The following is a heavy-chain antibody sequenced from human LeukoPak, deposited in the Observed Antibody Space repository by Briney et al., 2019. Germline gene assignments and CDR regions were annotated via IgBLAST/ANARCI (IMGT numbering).Heavy chain of an antibody. CDR3: ARQSGSGWYYFDY. V-gene: IGHV4-4*09. CDR1: GGSISSYY. D-gene: IGHD6-19*01. CDR2: IYTSGST. J-gene: IGHJ4*02. Sequence: SETLSLTCTVSGGSISSYYWSWIRQPPGKGLEWIGYIYTSGSTDYNPSLKSRVTISVDTSKNQFSLKLCSVTAADTAVYYCARQSGSGWYYFDYWGQGTLVTVSS.